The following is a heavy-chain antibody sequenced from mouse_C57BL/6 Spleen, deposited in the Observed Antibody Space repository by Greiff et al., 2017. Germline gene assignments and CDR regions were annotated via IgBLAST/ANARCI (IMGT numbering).Heavy chain of an antibody. CDR1: GYTFTSYW. CDR3: ASYDSSSYIGYYAMDY. Sequence: QVQLQQSGAELVRPGTSVKLSCKASGYTFTSYWMHWVKQRPGQGLEWIGVIDPSDSYTNYNQKFKGKATLTVDTSSSTAYMQLSSLTSEDSAVYYCASYDSSSYIGYYAMDYWGQGTSVTVSS. J-gene: IGHJ4*01. D-gene: IGHD1-1*01. V-gene: IGHV1-59*01. CDR2: IDPSDSYT.